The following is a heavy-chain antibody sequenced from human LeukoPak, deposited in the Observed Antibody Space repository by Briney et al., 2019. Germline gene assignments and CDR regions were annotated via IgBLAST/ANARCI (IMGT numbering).Heavy chain of an antibody. CDR1: GFTVSSNY. D-gene: IGHD3-10*01. CDR3: ARRPQYYYGSGSYPNAFDI. V-gene: IGHV4-34*01. Sequence: GSLRLPCAASGFTVSSNYMSWVRQAPGKGLEWIGEIHHSGSTNYNPSLKSRVTISLDTSTNQFSLELSSVTAADTAVYYCARRPQYYYGSGSYPNAFDIWGQGTMVTVSS. J-gene: IGHJ3*02. CDR2: IHHSGST.